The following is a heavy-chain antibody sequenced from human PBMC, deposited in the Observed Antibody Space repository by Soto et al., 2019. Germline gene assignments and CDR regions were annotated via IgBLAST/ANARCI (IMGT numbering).Heavy chain of an antibody. CDR2: INPNSGGT. D-gene: IGHD6-13*01. CDR3: ARDCYSSSWGGYYGMDV. J-gene: IGHJ6*02. V-gene: IGHV1-2*04. CDR1: GYTFTSYG. Sequence: ASVKVSCKASGYTFTSYGISWVRQAPGQGLEWMGWINPNSGGTNYAQKFQGWVTMTRDTSISTAYMELSRLRSDDTAVYYCARDCYSSSWGGYYGMDVWGQGTTVTVSS.